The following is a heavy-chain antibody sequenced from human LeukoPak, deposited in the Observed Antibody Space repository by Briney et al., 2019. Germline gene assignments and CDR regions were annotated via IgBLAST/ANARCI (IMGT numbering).Heavy chain of an antibody. CDR3: AKSRLWFGELLSGDFDY. Sequence: GGSLRLSCAASGFTFSSYSMNWVRQAPGKGLEWVSAISGSGGSTYYADSVKGRFTISRDNSKNTLYLQMNSLRAEDTAVYYCAKSRLWFGELLSGDFDYWGQGTLVTVSS. V-gene: IGHV3-23*01. CDR2: ISGSGGST. D-gene: IGHD3-10*01. J-gene: IGHJ4*02. CDR1: GFTFSSYS.